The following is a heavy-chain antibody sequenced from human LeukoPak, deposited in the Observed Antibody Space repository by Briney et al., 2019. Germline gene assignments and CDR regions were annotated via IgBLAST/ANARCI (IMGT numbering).Heavy chain of an antibody. CDR1: GYTFTSYG. V-gene: IGHV1-18*01. Sequence: ASVKVSCKASGYTFTSYGISWVRQAPGQGLEWMGWISAYNGHTNYAQKFQGRVTMTTDTSTSTAYMELRSLRSDDTAVYYCARDLYSRRTNYYGSGSYFAYWGQGTLVTVSS. J-gene: IGHJ4*02. D-gene: IGHD3-10*01. CDR2: ISAYNGHT. CDR3: ARDLYSRRTNYYGSGSYFAY.